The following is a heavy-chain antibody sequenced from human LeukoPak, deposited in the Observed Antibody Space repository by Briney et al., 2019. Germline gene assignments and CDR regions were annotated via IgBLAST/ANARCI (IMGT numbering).Heavy chain of an antibody. CDR1: GFSFSNFW. J-gene: IGHJ4*02. CDR2: MNPDGSAT. V-gene: IGHV3-7*01. CDR3: ARTLVEVPGHSDLFDF. Sequence: GGSLRLSCGASGFSFSNFWMSWIRQAPGKGLERVANMNPDGSATYYLDSVKGRFTISRDNAKTSVYLQMNSPRPDDTAVYYCARTLVEVPGHSDLFDFWGQGTLVTVSS. D-gene: IGHD2-2*01.